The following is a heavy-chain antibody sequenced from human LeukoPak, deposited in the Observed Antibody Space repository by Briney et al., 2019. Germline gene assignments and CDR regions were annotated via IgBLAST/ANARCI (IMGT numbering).Heavy chain of an antibody. CDR2: IYSSGST. CDR1: DGSISNFF. J-gene: IGHJ4*02. CDR3: AREVPGNRDAGGYSGATFDY. D-gene: IGHD3-22*01. V-gene: IGHV4-4*07. Sequence: PSETLSLTCTVSDGSISNFFGDWIRQHAGKGLEWIGRIYSSGSTNYNPSFKTRVTMSVDTTRNQFSLNLSSVTAADTAVYYCAREVPGNRDAGGYSGATFDYWGQGILVTVFS.